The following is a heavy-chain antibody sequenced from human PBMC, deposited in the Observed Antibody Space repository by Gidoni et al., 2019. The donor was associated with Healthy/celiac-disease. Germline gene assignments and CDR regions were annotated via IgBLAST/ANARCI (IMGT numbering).Heavy chain of an antibody. D-gene: IGHD3-10*01. CDR3: ARDRDENYGMDV. J-gene: IGHJ6*02. CDR1: GGSISSGGYY. V-gene: IGHV4-31*03. Sequence: QVQLQESGPGLVKPSQTLSLTCTLSGGSISSGGYYWSWIRQHPGKGLEWIGYIYYSGSTYYNPSLKSRVTRSVDTSKNQFSLKLSSVTAADTAVYYCARDRDENYGMDVWGQGTTVTVSS. CDR2: IYYSGST.